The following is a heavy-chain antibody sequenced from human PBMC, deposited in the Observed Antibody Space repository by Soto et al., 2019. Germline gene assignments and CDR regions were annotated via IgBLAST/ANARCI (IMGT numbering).Heavy chain of an antibody. D-gene: IGHD1-1*01. CDR1: GFPLTKYA. V-gene: IGHV3-30*18. CDR3: AKAVRFTTNLFDY. CDR2: VSSDGNNK. J-gene: IGHJ4*02. Sequence: QVQLVESGGGVVQPGRSLRLSCAVSGFPLTKYAMHWVRQAPGKGLEWVAVVSSDGNNKDYIDSVKGRFTVSRDTSKSTVYLQMTRLRPEDTALYYCAKAVRFTTNLFDYWGQGTLVTVSS.